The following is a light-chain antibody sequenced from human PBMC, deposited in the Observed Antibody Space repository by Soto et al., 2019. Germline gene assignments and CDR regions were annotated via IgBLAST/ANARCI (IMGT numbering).Light chain of an antibody. V-gene: IGLV1-44*01. CDR1: SSNIGSNT. Sequence: QSVLTQPPSASGTLGQRVTISCSGSSSNIGSNTVNWYQQLPGTAPKLLIYSNNQRPSGVPDRFSGSKSGTSASLAISGHQSEDEGDYYCAAWDDSLKGVLGGATQLTVL. J-gene: IGLJ2*01. CDR3: AAWDDSLKGV. CDR2: SNN.